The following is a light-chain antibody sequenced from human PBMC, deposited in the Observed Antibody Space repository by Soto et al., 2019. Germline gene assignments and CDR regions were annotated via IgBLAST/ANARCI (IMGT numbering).Light chain of an antibody. CDR3: HQYGSSPWT. CDR1: QSLSRSH. J-gene: IGKJ1*01. CDR2: GAS. V-gene: IGKV3-20*01. Sequence: EIVLTQSPGTLSLSPGERATLSCRASQSLSRSHLAWYQHKPGQAPRVLIYGASNRATGIPDRFSGSASGTDFTLTISRLEPEDFVVYYCHQYGSSPWTFGQGTKVEIK.